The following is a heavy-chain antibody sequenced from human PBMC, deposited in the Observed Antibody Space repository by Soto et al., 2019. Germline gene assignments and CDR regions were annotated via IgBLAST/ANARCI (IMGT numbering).Heavy chain of an antibody. Sequence: EVQLVESGGGLVQPGRSLRLSCAASGFTFSSDSLSWVRQAPGKGLEWVSYISSGGSTIYYADSVKGRFTISRDNAKNSRYLQMNSLRADDTAVYYCARARQAAAGYYFDYWGQGTLVTVSS. D-gene: IGHD6-13*01. CDR3: ARARQAAAGYYFDY. CDR2: ISSGGSTI. CDR1: GFTFSSDS. J-gene: IGHJ4*02. V-gene: IGHV3-48*01.